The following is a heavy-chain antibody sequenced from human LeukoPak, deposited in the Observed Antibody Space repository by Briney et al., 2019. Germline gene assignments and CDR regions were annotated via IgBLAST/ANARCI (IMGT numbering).Heavy chain of an antibody. CDR2: ISSSSSYI. D-gene: IGHD2-21*02. J-gene: IGHJ4*02. CDR1: GFTFSSYS. CDR3: AKDIGLYCGGDCYSF. V-gene: IGHV3-21*01. Sequence: GGSLRLSCAASGFTFSSYSMNWVRQAPGKGLEWVSSISSSSSYISYADSVKGRFTISRDNAKNSLYLQMNSLRAEDTAVYYCAKDIGLYCGGDCYSFWGQGTLVTVSS.